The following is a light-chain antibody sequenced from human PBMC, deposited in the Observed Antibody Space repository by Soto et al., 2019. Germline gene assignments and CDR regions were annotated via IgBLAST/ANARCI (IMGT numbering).Light chain of an antibody. CDR2: GAS. CDR1: QTVSSIY. CDR3: QQYGSSALT. V-gene: IGKV3-20*01. J-gene: IGKJ4*01. Sequence: EILLTQSPGTLSLSPGERASLSCRPSQTVSSIYLAWYQHKSGQAPRLLIYGASSRATGIPDRFSGSGSGTDFTLTISRLEPEDFAVYYCQQYGSSALTFGGGTKVDIK.